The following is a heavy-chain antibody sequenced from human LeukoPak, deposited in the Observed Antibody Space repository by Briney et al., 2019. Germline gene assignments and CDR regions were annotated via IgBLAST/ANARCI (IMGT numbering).Heavy chain of an antibody. CDR1: GYTFTSYD. D-gene: IGHD2-15*01. Sequence: ASVKVSCKASGYTFTSYDINWVRQATGQGLEWMGWMNPNSGNTGYAQKFQDRVTITADESTNTAYMELRSLRSEDTAVYYCASNSRECRGGSCYSAAWFDPWGHGTLITVSS. CDR3: ASNSRECRGGSCYSAAWFDP. V-gene: IGHV1-8*01. J-gene: IGHJ5*02. CDR2: MNPNSGNT.